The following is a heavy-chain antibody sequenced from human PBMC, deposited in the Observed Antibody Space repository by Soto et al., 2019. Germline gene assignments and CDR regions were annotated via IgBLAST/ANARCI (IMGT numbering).Heavy chain of an antibody. J-gene: IGHJ6*02. V-gene: IGHV3-30*18. CDR2: ISDVGSNK. CDR3: AKDLRWESYYDFWSGYPNREYGMDV. D-gene: IGHD3-3*01. Sequence: GESLRLSXVASGFTFVSYGMHGFGRAPGRGLWGVAVISDVGSNKYYADSVKDRFCISRVNTTNTLCRQTKSLRAEDTAVYYCAKDLRWESYYDFWSGYPNREYGMDVWGQGTTVTVSS. CDR1: GFTFVSYG.